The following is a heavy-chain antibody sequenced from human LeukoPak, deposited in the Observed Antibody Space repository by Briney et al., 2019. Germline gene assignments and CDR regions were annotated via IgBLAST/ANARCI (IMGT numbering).Heavy chain of an antibody. D-gene: IGHD3-22*01. CDR2: IYYSGST. CDR3: AREAQMTYYYDSSGYYSNWFDP. J-gene: IGHJ5*02. V-gene: IGHV4-59*01. CDR1: GGSISSNY. Sequence: SETLSLTCNVSGGSISSNYWSWIRQPPGKGLEWIGYIYYSGSTNYNPSLKSRVTISVDTSKNQFSLKLSSVTAADTAVYYCAREAQMTYYYDSSGYYSNWFDPWGQGTLVTVSS.